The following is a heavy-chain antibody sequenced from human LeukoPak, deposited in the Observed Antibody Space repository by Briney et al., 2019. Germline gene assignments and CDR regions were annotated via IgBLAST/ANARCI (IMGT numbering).Heavy chain of an antibody. Sequence: GGSLRLSCAASGFTFSSYAMSWVRQAPGKGLEWVSTISGSGGDTFYADSVKGRFTISRDNSKNTLYLQMNSLRVEDTAVYFCTKDGGGAAGSFDYWGQGTVVTVSS. J-gene: IGHJ4*02. D-gene: IGHD6-13*01. CDR1: GFTFSSYA. CDR3: TKDGGGAAGSFDY. V-gene: IGHV3-23*01. CDR2: ISGSGGDT.